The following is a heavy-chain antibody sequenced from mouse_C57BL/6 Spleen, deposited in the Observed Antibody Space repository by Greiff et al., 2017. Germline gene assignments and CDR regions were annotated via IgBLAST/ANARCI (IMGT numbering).Heavy chain of an antibody. J-gene: IGHJ2*01. CDR3: ARKRTGGLDY. CDR1: GYTFTSYW. D-gene: IGHD2-13*01. Sequence: VQLQQPGAELVMPGASVKLSCKASGYTFTSYWMHWVKQRPGQGLEWIGEIDPSDSYTNYNQKFKGKSTLTVDKSSSTAYMQLSSLTSEDYAVYYCARKRTGGLDYWGQGTTLTVSS. V-gene: IGHV1-69*01. CDR2: IDPSDSYT.